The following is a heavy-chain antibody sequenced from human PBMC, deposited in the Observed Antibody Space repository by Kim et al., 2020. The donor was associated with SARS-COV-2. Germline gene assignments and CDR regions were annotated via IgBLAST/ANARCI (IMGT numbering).Heavy chain of an antibody. J-gene: IGHJ4*02. CDR2: K. Sequence: KYYADSVKGRFTVSRDNFKSTLYLQMNSLRAEDTAVYYCARYDSGGFYGHWGQGTLVTVSS. D-gene: IGHD3-22*01. CDR3: ARYDSGGFYGH. V-gene: IGHV3-33*01.